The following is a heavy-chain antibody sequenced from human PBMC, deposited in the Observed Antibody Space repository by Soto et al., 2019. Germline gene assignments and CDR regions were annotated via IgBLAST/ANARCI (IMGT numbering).Heavy chain of an antibody. V-gene: IGHV1-18*01. CDR2: ISAYNGNT. D-gene: IGHD3-3*01. CDR3: AREQIFGVVMHYYGMDV. J-gene: IGHJ6*02. CDR1: GYTFTSYG. Sequence: ASVKVSCTASGYTFTSYGIIWVRQAPGQGLEWMGWISAYNGNTNYAQKLQGRVTMTTDTSTSTAYMELRSLRSDDTAVYYCAREQIFGVVMHYYGMDVWGQGTTVTVSS.